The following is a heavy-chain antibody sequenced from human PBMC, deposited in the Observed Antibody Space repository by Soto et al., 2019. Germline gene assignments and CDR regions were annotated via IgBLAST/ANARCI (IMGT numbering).Heavy chain of an antibody. CDR1: GLSFSNFA. J-gene: IGHJ4*02. CDR2: VSSIGRKK. V-gene: IGHV3-23*01. CDR3: ASGGYNDLWSGFYAHDY. Sequence: PGGSLRLSCAASGLSFSNFAMSWVRQPPGKGLEWVSGVSSIGRKKVYAYSVKGRFTISRDNYNNTVFLQMSDLRVEDTALYYCASGGYNDLWSGFYAHDYWGQGVLVTVSS. D-gene: IGHD3-3*01.